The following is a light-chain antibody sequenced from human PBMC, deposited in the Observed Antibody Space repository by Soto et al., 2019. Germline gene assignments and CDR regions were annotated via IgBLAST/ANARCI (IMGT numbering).Light chain of an antibody. Sequence: SSELTQPLSVSVALGQTARITCGGNNIGSKNVHWYQQKPGQAPVLVISRDSNRPSGIPERFSGSNSGNTATLTISRAQAGDEADYYCQVWDSSIVVFGGGTKLTVL. CDR2: RDS. CDR1: NIGSKN. V-gene: IGLV3-9*01. J-gene: IGLJ2*01. CDR3: QVWDSSIVV.